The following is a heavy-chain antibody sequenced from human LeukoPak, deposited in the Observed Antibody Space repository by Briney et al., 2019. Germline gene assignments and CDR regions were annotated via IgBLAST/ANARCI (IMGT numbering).Heavy chain of an antibody. CDR2: FDPEDGET. CDR3: ATFSGYYSYFDY. V-gene: IGHV1-24*01. Sequence: ASVTVSCKVSGYTLTELSMHWVRQAPGKGLEWMGGFDPEDGETIYAQKFQGRVTMTEDTSTDTAYMELSSLRSEDTAVYYCATFSGYYSYFDYWGQGTLVTVSS. CDR1: GYTLTELS. J-gene: IGHJ4*02. D-gene: IGHD3-22*01.